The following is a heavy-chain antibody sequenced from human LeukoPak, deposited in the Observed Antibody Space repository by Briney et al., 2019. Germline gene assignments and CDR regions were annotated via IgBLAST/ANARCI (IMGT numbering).Heavy chain of an antibody. Sequence: GGSLRLSCAASGFTVSNSFMSWIRQAPGKGLEWVSVIYSDGTSYYADSVKARFSISRDNSKNSLYLQMNSLRVEDTAMYYCTKTGGPWDWGQGALVTVSS. J-gene: IGHJ4*02. CDR1: GFTVSNSF. CDR2: IYSDGTS. D-gene: IGHD7-27*01. CDR3: TKTGGPWD. V-gene: IGHV3-53*01.